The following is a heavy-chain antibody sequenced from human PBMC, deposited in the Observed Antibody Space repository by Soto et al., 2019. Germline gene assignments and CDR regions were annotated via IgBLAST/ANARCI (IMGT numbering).Heavy chain of an antibody. J-gene: IGHJ2*01. CDR3: ARVGPNGDYSWYFAF. V-gene: IGHV4-59*01. CDR1: VDSITKYH. D-gene: IGHD4-17*01. Sequence: SGTLALTCTVSVDSITKYHWSWIRQPPGKRLEWLGCIHYTGSSKYNPSLKSRVTMAVATSKSQFSLVLTAVTAADTPVYYCARVGPNGDYSWYFAFWGRGXLVTVST. CDR2: IHYTGSS.